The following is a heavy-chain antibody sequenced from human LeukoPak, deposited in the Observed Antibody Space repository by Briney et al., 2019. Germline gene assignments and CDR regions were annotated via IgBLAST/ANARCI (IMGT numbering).Heavy chain of an antibody. Sequence: ASVKVSSEASGYTFTSYGFSWARQAPGQGLEWMGWISAYNGNTNYAQKLQGRVTMTTDTSTSTAYMELRSLRSDDTAVYYCARDPDIAARPWYYYYMDVWGKGTTVTVSS. CDR1: GYTFTSYG. CDR3: ARDPDIAARPWYYYYMDV. D-gene: IGHD6-6*01. CDR2: ISAYNGNT. V-gene: IGHV1-18*01. J-gene: IGHJ6*03.